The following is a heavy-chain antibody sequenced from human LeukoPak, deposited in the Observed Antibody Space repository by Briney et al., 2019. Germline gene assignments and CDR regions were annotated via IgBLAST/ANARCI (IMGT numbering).Heavy chain of an antibody. J-gene: IGHJ5*02. CDR3: AREGAYSSSWYVWFDP. V-gene: IGHV1-69*05. CDR1: GGTFNSYV. D-gene: IGHD6-13*01. CDR2: IIPVFGTP. Sequence: SVKVSCKASGGTFNSYVISWVRQAPGQGLEWMGGIIPVFGTPKYAQKFQGRVSITKDESTSTAYMELSSLSSEDTAVYYCAREGAYSSSWYVWFDPWGQGTLVTVSS.